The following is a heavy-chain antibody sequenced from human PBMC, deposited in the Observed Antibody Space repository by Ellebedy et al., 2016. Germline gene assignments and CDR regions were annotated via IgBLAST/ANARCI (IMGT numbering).Heavy chain of an antibody. J-gene: IGHJ3*02. Sequence: ASVKVSCKASGYTFTSYDINWVRQATGQGLEWMGWMNPNSGNTGYGQKFQGRVTMTRNASIRTASMELSSLRSEDPAVYYCARGGHFYDSSGYLNMAFDIWGQGTMVTVSS. V-gene: IGHV1-8*01. CDR2: MNPNSGNT. CDR1: GYTFTSYD. CDR3: ARGGHFYDSSGYLNMAFDI. D-gene: IGHD3-22*01.